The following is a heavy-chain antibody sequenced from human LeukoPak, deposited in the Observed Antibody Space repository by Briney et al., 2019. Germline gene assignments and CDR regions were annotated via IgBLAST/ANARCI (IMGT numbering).Heavy chain of an antibody. D-gene: IGHD3-22*01. Sequence: SETLSLTCTVSGGSISSGSYYWSWIRQPAGKGLEWIGRIYTSGSTNYNPSLKSRVTISVDTSKNQFSLKLSSVTAADTAVYYCARGYYDSSGYYSLDNWFDPWGQGTLVTVSS. J-gene: IGHJ5*02. V-gene: IGHV4-61*02. CDR1: GGSISSGSYY. CDR2: IYTSGST. CDR3: ARGYYDSSGYYSLDNWFDP.